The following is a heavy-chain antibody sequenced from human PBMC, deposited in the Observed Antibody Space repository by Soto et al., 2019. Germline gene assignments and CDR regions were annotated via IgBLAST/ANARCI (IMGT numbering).Heavy chain of an antibody. D-gene: IGHD2-15*01. CDR2: INSDGSST. V-gene: IGHV3-74*01. Sequence: GGSLRLSCAASGFTFSSYWMHWVRQAPGKGLVWVSRINSDGSSTSYADSVKGRFTISRDNAKNTLYLQMNSLRAEDTAVYYCATHRGYCSGGSCYDEPDIWGQGTMVTVSS. CDR1: GFTFSSYW. J-gene: IGHJ3*02. CDR3: ATHRGYCSGGSCYDEPDI.